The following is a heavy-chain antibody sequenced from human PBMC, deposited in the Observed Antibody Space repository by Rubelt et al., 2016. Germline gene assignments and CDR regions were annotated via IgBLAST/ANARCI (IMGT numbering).Heavy chain of an antibody. J-gene: IGHJ4*02. V-gene: IGHV1-18*01. Sequence: QFQLVQSGAEEKEPGASVKVSCKASGYTFTSNCISCVRQARRQGLEGMGWHRSYNGNKNYAQKLQGRVTMTTDTSTSTAYMELRSLRSDDTAVYYCARAPQWLVSIDYWGQGTLVTVSS. CDR1: GYTFTSNC. CDR3: ARAPQWLVSIDY. CDR2: HRSYNGNK. D-gene: IGHD6-19*01.